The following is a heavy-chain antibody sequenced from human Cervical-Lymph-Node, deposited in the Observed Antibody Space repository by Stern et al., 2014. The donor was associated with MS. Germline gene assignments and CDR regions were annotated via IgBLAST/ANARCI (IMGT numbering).Heavy chain of an antibody. D-gene: IGHD2-15*01. V-gene: IGHV1-2*06. Sequence: VQLVESGAEVKKPGASVKVSCKASGYTFTGYYMHWVRQAPGQGLEWMGRINPNSGGTNYAQKFQGRVTLTRDTSISTAYMELSRLRSDDTAVYYCARDIIVVVVAAKYIQSYGMDVWGQGTTVTVSS. CDR1: GYTFTGYY. CDR3: ARDIIVVVVAAKYIQSYGMDV. CDR2: INPNSGGT. J-gene: IGHJ6*02.